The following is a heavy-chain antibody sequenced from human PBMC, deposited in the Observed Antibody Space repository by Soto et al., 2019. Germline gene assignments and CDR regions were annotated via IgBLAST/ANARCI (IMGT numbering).Heavy chain of an antibody. Sequence: GGSLRPSCAASGFTFISYGMHWVRQAPGKGLEWVAVIWYDGSNKYYADSVQGRFTISRDNSKNTLYLQMNSLRAEDTAVYYCAKDKGVAGEEVFDYWGKGTRVRVAS. CDR3: AKDKGVAGEEVFDY. V-gene: IGHV3-33*06. D-gene: IGHD6-19*01. CDR2: IWYDGSNK. J-gene: IGHJ4*02. CDR1: GFTFISYG.